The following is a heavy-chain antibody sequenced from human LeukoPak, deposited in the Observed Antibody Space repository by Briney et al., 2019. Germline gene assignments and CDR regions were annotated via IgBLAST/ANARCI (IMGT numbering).Heavy chain of an antibody. J-gene: IGHJ3*02. CDR1: GYTFTGYY. D-gene: IGHD6-13*01. CDR3: ARPDSSSWFLDDAFDI. CDR2: ISPNSGDT. V-gene: IGHV1-2*02. Sequence: GASVKVSCKASGYTFTGYYIYWVRQAPGQGLEWIGWISPNSGDTNYAQKFQGRVTMTRDTSISTAYMELSRLRSDDTAVYYCARPDSSSWFLDDAFDIWGQGTMVTVSS.